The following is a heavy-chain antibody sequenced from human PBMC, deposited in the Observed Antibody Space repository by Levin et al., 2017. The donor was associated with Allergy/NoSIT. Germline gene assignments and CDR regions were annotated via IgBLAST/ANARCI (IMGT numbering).Heavy chain of an antibody. V-gene: IGHV5-51*01. D-gene: IGHD2-2*01. Sequence: KGLEWMGIINPGDSDTRYSPSFHGQVTMSVDKSISTAYLHWSSLQASDTAIYYCARPRSSPTYAFNIWGQGTMVTVSS. J-gene: IGHJ3*02. CDR3: ARPRSSPTYAFNI. CDR2: INPGDSDT.